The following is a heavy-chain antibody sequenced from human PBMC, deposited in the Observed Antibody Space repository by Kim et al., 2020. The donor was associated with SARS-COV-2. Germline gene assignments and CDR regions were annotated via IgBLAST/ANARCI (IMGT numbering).Heavy chain of an antibody. D-gene: IGHD2-2*01. CDR2: ISARGVT. Sequence: GGSLRLSCVASGFTLSTCAMTWVRQAPGKGLEWVSSISARGVTYYADSVKGRFTVSRDSSKNTLDLQMNSLRAEDTALYYCATRPCDGGYAPWDCWGQGTLVTVSS. V-gene: IGHV3-23*01. J-gene: IGHJ4*02. CDR3: ATRPCDGGYAPWDC. CDR1: GFTLSTCA.